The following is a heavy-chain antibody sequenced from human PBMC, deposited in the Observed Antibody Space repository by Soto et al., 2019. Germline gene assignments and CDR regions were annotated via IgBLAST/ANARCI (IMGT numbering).Heavy chain of an antibody. CDR1: GFTFSSCW. Sequence: PGGSLRLSCAVSGFTFSSCWMHWVRQAPGKGLVWVSRISSDGTSTYYAEAVKGRFTISRDNAKNTLYLQMNSLRLEDTAVYYCGRVADSGYYTVEYRGQGTLVTVSS. CDR3: GRVADSGYYTVEY. CDR2: ISSDGTST. D-gene: IGHD3-22*01. V-gene: IGHV3-74*01. J-gene: IGHJ4*02.